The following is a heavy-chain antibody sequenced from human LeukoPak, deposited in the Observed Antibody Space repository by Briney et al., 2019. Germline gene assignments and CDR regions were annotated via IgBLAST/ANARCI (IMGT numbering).Heavy chain of an antibody. D-gene: IGHD1-26*01. CDR2: ISASGGTP. V-gene: IGHV3-23*01. J-gene: IGHJ1*01. Sequence: GGSLRLSCGASGFTFSIYDMSWVRQAPGKGLEWVSGISASGGTPYYADSVKGRSTISRDNSRNILFLQMNNLRVEDTAVYYCAKGGLWSFFKYWGQGNLVSVSS. CDR1: GFTFSIYD. CDR3: AKGGLWSFFKY.